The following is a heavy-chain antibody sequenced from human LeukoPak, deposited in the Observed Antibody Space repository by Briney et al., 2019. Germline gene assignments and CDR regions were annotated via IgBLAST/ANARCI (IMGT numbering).Heavy chain of an antibody. Sequence: SVKVSCKASGGTFSSYTISWVRQAPGQGLEWMGRIIPILGIANYAQKFQGRVTITEDKSTSTAYMELSRLRSEDTAVYYCAREYCSSPSCYRDNWFDPWGQGTLVTVSS. CDR2: IIPILGIA. CDR1: GGTFSSYT. D-gene: IGHD2-2*01. V-gene: IGHV1-69*04. CDR3: AREYCSSPSCYRDNWFDP. J-gene: IGHJ5*02.